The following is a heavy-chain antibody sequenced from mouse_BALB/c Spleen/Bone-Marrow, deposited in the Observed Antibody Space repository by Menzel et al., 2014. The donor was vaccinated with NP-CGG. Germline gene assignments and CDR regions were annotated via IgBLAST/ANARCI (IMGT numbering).Heavy chain of an antibody. CDR2: IDPANGNT. CDR1: GFNIKDTY. V-gene: IGHV14-3*02. Sequence: EVKLMASGAELVKPGASVKLSCTASGFNIKDTYMHWVKQRPEQGLEWIGRIDPANGNTKYDPKFQGKATITADTSSNTAYLQLSSLTSEDTAVYYCALYYDYDVGYWGQGTTLTVSS. D-gene: IGHD2-4*01. CDR3: ALYYDYDVGY. J-gene: IGHJ2*01.